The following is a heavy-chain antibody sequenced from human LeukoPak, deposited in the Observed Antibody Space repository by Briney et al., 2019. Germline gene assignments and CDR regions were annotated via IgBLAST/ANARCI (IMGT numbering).Heavy chain of an antibody. J-gene: IGHJ6*03. CDR2: IQYDGSNE. V-gene: IGHV3-30*02. CDR1: GFTFSSYW. D-gene: IGHD2-8*01. Sequence: GGSLRLSCAASGFTFSSYWMSWVRQAPGKGLEWVAYIQYDGSNEQYADSVKGRFSISRDSSKYLQMNSLRAEDTAVYYCAKDRCSNGIGCYYYYMDVWGKGTTVTISS. CDR3: AKDRCSNGIGCYYYYMDV.